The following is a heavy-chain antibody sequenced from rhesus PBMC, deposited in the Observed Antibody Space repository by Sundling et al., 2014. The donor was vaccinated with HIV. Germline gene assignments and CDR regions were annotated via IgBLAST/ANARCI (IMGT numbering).Heavy chain of an antibody. CDR3: ATTLGGYFDY. J-gene: IGHJ4*01. Sequence: QVQLQESGPGLVKPSEPLSLTCTVSGASISSYWWTWIRQPPGKGLEWIGEINANSGSTNYNPSLKSRVSLSRDTSKNQFSLNLSSVTAADTAVYYCATTLGGYFDYWGQGVLVTVSS. D-gene: IGHD3-34*01. CDR1: GASISSYW. V-gene: IGHV4-80*01. CDR2: INANSGST.